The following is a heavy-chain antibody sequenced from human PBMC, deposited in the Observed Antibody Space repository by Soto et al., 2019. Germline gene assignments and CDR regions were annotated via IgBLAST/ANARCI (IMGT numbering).Heavy chain of an antibody. CDR3: AGAYSRGWYYFDY. D-gene: IGHD6-19*01. CDR2: IYYSGST. J-gene: IGHJ4*02. Sequence: NPSETLSLTCTVSGGSVSSGSYYWSWIRQPPGKGLEWIGYIYYSGSTNYNPSLKSRVTISVDTSKNQFSLKLSPVTAADTAVYYCAGAYSRGWYYFDYWGQGTLVTVSS. CDR1: GGSVSSGSYY. V-gene: IGHV4-61*01.